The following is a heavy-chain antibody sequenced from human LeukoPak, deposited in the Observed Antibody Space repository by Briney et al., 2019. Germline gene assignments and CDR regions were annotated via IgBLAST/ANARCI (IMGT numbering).Heavy chain of an antibody. Sequence: GGSLRLSCVASEFAFSSYSMNWVRQAPGKGLEWVSYISSTSSTIDYADSVKGRFTISRDNAKNSLFLQMNSLRVDDTAVYYCARDSGYDILTPPSPYYYMDVWGKGTTVTVSS. CDR1: EFAFSSYS. V-gene: IGHV3-48*04. D-gene: IGHD3-9*01. CDR3: ARDSGYDILTPPSPYYYMDV. CDR2: ISSTSSTI. J-gene: IGHJ6*03.